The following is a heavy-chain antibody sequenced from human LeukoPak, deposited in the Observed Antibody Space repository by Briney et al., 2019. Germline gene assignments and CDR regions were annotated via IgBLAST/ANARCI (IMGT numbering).Heavy chain of an antibody. D-gene: IGHD1-26*01. V-gene: IGHV4-59*01. J-gene: IGHJ4*02. CDR2: IYYSGST. Sequence: SETLSLTCTVSGGSISSYYWSWIRRPPGKGLEWIGYIYYSGSTNYNPSLKSRVTISVDTSKNQFSLKLSSVTAEDTAVYYCARAYSGSYFNYFDYWGQGTLVTVSS. CDR1: GGSISSYY. CDR3: ARAYSGSYFNYFDY.